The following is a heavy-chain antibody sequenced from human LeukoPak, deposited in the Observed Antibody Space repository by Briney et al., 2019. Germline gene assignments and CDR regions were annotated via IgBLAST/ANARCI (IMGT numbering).Heavy chain of an antibody. Sequence: PSETLSLTCTVSDGSISSYYWSWIRQPAGKGLEWIGRIYTSGSTNYNPSLKSRVTMSVDTSKNQFSLKLSSVTAADTAVYYCARTYCSSTSCPYAFDIWGQGTMVTVSS. J-gene: IGHJ3*02. CDR3: ARTYCSSTSCPYAFDI. V-gene: IGHV4-4*07. CDR1: DGSISSYY. CDR2: IYTSGST. D-gene: IGHD2-2*01.